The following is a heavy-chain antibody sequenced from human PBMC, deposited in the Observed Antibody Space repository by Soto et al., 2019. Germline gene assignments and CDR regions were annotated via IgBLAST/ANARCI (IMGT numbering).Heavy chain of an antibody. D-gene: IGHD3-16*01. V-gene: IGHV3-9*01. J-gene: IGHJ4*02. CDR2: ISWNSGGI. CDR1: GFTFDDYA. CDR3: AKDTRHYNAYGALDY. Sequence: EVQLVESGGGLVQPGGSLRLSCAASGFTFDDYAMHWVRQAPGKGLEWVSGISWNSGGIGYADSVKGRFIISRDNAKKFLYLQINSLRAADTALYYCAKDTRHYNAYGALDYWGQGTLVTVSS.